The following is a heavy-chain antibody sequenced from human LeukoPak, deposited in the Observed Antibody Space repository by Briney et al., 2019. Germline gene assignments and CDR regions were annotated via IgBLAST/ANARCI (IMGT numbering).Heavy chain of an antibody. Sequence: RGSLTPSCAASGFSSSSFVMHCVSQAAGKWLEWVAIISDDGIKNYYAGLVKGRFTISRDNSRSALFLQLNSLRAEDTAVYYCARDHAALRYYFDYWGQGTLITVSS. D-gene: IGHD1-14*01. J-gene: IGHJ4*02. CDR3: ARDHAALRYYFDY. V-gene: IGHV3-30-3*01. CDR2: ISDDGIKN. CDR1: GFSSSSFV.